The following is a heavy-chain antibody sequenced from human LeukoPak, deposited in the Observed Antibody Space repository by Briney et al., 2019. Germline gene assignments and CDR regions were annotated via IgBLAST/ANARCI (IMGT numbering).Heavy chain of an antibody. CDR1: RFTFDDYP. D-gene: IGHD2-21*01. CDR2: IKWNNDII. CDR3: AKNRGNGYSRSIDY. J-gene: IGHJ4*02. V-gene: IGHV3-9*01. Sequence: GGSLRLSCAASRFTFDDYPMHWVRQAPGKGLEWVAGIKWNNDIIGYADSARGRFTISRDNAKNSLYLQMNSLRPEDTALYYCAKNRGNGYSRSIDYWGQGTLVTVPS.